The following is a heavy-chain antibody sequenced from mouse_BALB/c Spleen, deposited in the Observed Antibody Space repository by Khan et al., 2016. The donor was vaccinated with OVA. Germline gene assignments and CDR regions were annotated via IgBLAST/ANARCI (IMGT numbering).Heavy chain of an antibody. CDR3: ARGGVGDRFVY. V-gene: IGHV1S137*01. Sequence: VQLKESGAELVRPGVSVKISCKGSGYRFTDFTIHWVKQSHAKSLEWIGVISTYYGDADYNQKFKGKATMTVDKSSSTAYMELARLTSEDSAIYYCARGGVGDRFVYWGQGTLVTVSA. CDR2: ISTYYGDA. J-gene: IGHJ3*01. CDR1: GYRFTDFT. D-gene: IGHD1-1*02.